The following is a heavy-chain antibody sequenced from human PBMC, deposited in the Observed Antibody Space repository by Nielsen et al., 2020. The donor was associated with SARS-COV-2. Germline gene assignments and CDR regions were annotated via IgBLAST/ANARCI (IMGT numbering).Heavy chain of an antibody. Sequence: GESLKISCAASGFTFSTYSMNWVRQAPGKGLEWVASISATSSHIYYADSVKGRFTISRDNAKNTLYLQMNSLRAEDTAVYYCAKGRSGSGSYFDYWGQGTLVTVSS. D-gene: IGHD1-26*01. V-gene: IGHV3-21*04. CDR3: AKGRSGSGSYFDY. J-gene: IGHJ4*01. CDR1: GFTFSTYS. CDR2: ISATSSHI.